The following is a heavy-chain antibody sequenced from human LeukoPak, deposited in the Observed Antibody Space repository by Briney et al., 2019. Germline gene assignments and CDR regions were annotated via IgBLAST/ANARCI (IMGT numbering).Heavy chain of an antibody. D-gene: IGHD2-15*01. V-gene: IGHV1-8*01. CDR2: MNPNSGNT. CDR3: ARDSGQGGAFDI. J-gene: IGHJ3*02. Sequence: ASVKVSCKASGYTFTSYDINWVRQATGQGLEWMGWMNPNSGNTGYAQKFQGRVTMTRSTSISTAYMELSSLRSEDTAVYYCARDSGQGGAFDIWGQGTMVTVSS. CDR1: GYTFTSYD.